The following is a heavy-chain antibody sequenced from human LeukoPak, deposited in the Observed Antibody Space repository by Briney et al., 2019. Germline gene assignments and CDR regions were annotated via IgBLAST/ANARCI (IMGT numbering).Heavy chain of an antibody. CDR2: IYPGDSDT. D-gene: IGHD5-12*01. CDR3: ATLSGYERVGYYYYMDV. V-gene: IGHV5-51*01. J-gene: IGHJ6*03. Sequence: PGESLKISCKGSGYSFTSYWIGWVRQMPGKGLEWMGIIYPGDSDTRYSPSFQGQVTISADKSISTAYLQWSSLKASDAAMYYCATLSGYERVGYYYYMDVWGKGTTVTVSS. CDR1: GYSFTSYW.